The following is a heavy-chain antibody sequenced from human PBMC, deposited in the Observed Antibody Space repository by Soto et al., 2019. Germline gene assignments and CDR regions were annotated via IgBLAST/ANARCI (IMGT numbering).Heavy chain of an antibody. CDR3: AKVNDWTYLDY. V-gene: IGHV3-23*01. Sequence: VSLRLSCAASGFTFVNYAMSWVRQAPGKGLEWVSSISGSGDSTYYADSVEGRFTISRNISKNTLYLQMNSLRAEDTAIYFCAKVNDWTYLDYWGMGALVTVSS. CDR1: GFTFVNYA. CDR2: ISGSGDST. J-gene: IGHJ4*02. D-gene: IGHD2-21*01.